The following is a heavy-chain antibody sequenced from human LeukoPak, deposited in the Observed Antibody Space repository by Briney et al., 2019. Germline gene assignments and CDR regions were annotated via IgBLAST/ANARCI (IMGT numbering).Heavy chain of an antibody. CDR1: GFTFSSYG. Sequence: GGSLRLSCAASGFTFSSYGMSWVRQAPGKGLEWASAISGSGGSTYYADSVKGRFTISRDNSKNTLYLQMNSLRAEDTAVYYCATGYSSGWYFYFQHWGQGSLVSVSS. J-gene: IGHJ1*01. CDR2: ISGSGGST. V-gene: IGHV3-23*01. CDR3: ATGYSSGWYFYFQH. D-gene: IGHD6-19*01.